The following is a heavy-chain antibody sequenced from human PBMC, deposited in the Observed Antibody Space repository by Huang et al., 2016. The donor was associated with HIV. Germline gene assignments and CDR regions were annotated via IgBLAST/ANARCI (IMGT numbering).Heavy chain of an antibody. V-gene: IGHV3-23*01. J-gene: IGHJ6*02. Sequence: EVQLLESGGGLVQPGGSLRLSCEVSGFTFSNYAMNWVRQAPGKGGEVVSTLSGNGGGTYYADSVKGRFTISRDNSKNTLYLQMNSLRAEDTAVYYCAKGGLSTVYYYYYHATDVWGQGTTVTVSS. CDR1: GFTFSNYA. D-gene: IGHD1-1*01. CDR3: AKGGLSTVYYYYYHATDV. CDR2: LSGNGGGT.